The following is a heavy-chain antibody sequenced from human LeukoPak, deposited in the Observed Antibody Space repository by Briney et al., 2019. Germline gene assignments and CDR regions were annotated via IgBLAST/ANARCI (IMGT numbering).Heavy chain of an antibody. CDR2: IIPIFGTA. CDR1: GGTFSSYA. V-gene: IGHV1-69*13. CDR3: ARDSPIDHRMATIVPRWEYYFDY. J-gene: IGHJ4*02. Sequence: ASVKVSCKASGGTFSSYAISRVRQAPGQGLEWMGGIIPIFGTANYAQKFQGRVTITADESTSTAYMELSSLRSEDTAVYYCARDSPIDHRMATIVPRWEYYFDYWGQGTLVTVSS. D-gene: IGHD5-24*01.